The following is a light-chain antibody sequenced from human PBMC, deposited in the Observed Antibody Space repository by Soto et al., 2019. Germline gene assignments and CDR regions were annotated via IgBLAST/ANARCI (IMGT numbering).Light chain of an antibody. Sequence: DIQMTQSPSTLSASIGDRVTITCRASESIRTWLAWYQHKPGKAPKSLIYDASSLESGVPSRFSGSGSGTEFTLTISSLQPDDFATYYCQQNYRATPWTFGQGTRWIS. CDR2: DAS. V-gene: IGKV1-5*01. J-gene: IGKJ1*01. CDR3: QQNYRATPWT. CDR1: ESIRTW.